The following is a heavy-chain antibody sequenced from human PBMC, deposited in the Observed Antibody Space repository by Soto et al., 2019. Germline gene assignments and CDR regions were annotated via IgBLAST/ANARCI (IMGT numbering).Heavy chain of an antibody. CDR1: GGSINNNF. Sequence: SETLSLTCTVSGGSINNNFWGWIRQPPGKGLEWIGYVYYDGHTDYNPSLESRVTIAVDTSKNQFSLKLSSVTAADTAVYYCAIYDSSGSRGFQHWGQGNLVTFSS. D-gene: IGHD3-22*01. J-gene: IGHJ1*01. V-gene: IGHV4-59*12. CDR3: AIYDSSGSRGFQH. CDR2: VYYDGHT.